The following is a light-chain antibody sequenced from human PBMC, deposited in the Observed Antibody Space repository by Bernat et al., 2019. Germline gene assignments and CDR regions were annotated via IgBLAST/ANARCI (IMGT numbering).Light chain of an antibody. CDR3: MIWHSSAVV. J-gene: IGLJ2*01. Sequence: QAVLTQSSSLSASPGASASLTCTLRSGINVGTYRIYWYQQKPGSPPQYLLRYKSDSDKQQGSGVPSRFSGSKDASANAGILLISGLQSEDEADYCCMIWHSSAVVFGGGTKLTVL. CDR2: YKSDSDK. CDR1: SGINVGTYR. V-gene: IGLV5-45*03.